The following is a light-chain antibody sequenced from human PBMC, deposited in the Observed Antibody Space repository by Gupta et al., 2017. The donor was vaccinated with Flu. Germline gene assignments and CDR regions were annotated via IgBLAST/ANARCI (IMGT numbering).Light chain of an antibody. CDR2: QDN. Sequence: SYELIQSASVSVSLRQTVTITCSGDELDDKYVSWFQQRPGHPPLLIIYQDNKRSSGIPQRFSGSTSGNRATLTISETEDLDEATDYCQAWHKSIFVFGGGTKVTVL. V-gene: IGLV3-1*01. CDR1: ELDDKY. J-gene: IGLJ1*01. CDR3: QAWHKSIFV.